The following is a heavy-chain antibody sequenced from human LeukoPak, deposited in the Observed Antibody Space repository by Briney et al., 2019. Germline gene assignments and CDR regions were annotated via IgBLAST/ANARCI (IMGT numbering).Heavy chain of an antibody. D-gene: IGHD2-15*01. Sequence: SVKVSCKASGGTFSSYAISWVRQAPGQGLEWMVGIIPIFGTANYAQKFQGRVTITADESTSTAYMELSSLRSEDTAVYYCARDRYCSGGSCSHFDYWGQGTLVTVSS. CDR2: IIPIFGTA. CDR1: GGTFSSYA. J-gene: IGHJ4*02. CDR3: ARDRYCSGGSCSHFDY. V-gene: IGHV1-69*13.